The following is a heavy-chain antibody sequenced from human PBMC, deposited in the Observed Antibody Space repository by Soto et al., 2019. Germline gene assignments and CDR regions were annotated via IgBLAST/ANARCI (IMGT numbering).Heavy chain of an antibody. V-gene: IGHV4-59*01. J-gene: IGHJ6*03. CDR1: GGSISSYY. D-gene: IGHD3-16*01. CDR2: IYYSGST. CDR3: ARGGSSMIYYMDV. Sequence: SETLSLTCTVSGGSISSYYWSWIRQPPGKGLEWIGYIYYSGSTNYNPSLKSRVTISVDTSKNQFSLKLSSVTAADTAVYYCARGGSSMIYYMDVWGKGTTVTVSS.